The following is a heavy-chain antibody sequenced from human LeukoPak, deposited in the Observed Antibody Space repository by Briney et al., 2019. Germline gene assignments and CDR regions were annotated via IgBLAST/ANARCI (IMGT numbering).Heavy chain of an antibody. CDR3: ARDEYSGSFELDY. V-gene: IGHV4-34*01. Sequence: SETLSLTCAVYGGSFSGYYWSWIRQPPGKGLEWIGEINHSGSTNYNPSLKSRVTISVDTSKNQFSLKLSSVTAADTAVYYCARDEYSGSFELDYWGQGTLVTVSS. D-gene: IGHD1-26*01. CDR2: INHSGST. J-gene: IGHJ4*02. CDR1: GGSFSGYY.